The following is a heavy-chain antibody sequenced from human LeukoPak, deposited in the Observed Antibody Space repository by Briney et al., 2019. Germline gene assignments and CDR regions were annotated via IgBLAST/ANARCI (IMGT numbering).Heavy chain of an antibody. CDR1: GFTVSTNY. Sequence: GSLRLSCAASGFTVSTNYMSWVRQAPGKGLEWVSVIYSGGSTYHADSVKGRLTLSRDNSKNTLYLQMNRLGAEETAVYYCARVGFIVGYGMDVWGQGTTVTVSS. J-gene: IGHJ6*02. D-gene: IGHD2-21*01. CDR3: ARVGFIVGYGMDV. CDR2: IYSGGST. V-gene: IGHV3-53*01.